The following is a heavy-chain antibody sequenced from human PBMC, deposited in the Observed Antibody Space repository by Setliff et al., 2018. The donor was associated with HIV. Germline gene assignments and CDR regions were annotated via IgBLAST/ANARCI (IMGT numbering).Heavy chain of an antibody. CDR3: ARVRITGTTRWFDP. V-gene: IGHV3-23*01. D-gene: IGHD1-7*01. Sequence: GGSLRLSCITSGFTFTNYAMTWVRQAPGEGLEYVSAISGSGGITYYADSVKGRFTLSRDTSKDTLYLQMNSLRAEDTAVYYCARVRITGTTRWFDPWGQGTLVTVSS. CDR2: ISGSGGIT. J-gene: IGHJ5*02. CDR1: GFTFTNYA.